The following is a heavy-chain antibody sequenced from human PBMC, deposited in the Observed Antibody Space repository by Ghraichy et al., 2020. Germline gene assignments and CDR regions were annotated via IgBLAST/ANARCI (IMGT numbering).Heavy chain of an antibody. CDR2: IYSTGST. D-gene: IGHD2/OR15-2a*01. Sequence: SETLSLICTVSGASISTYYWSWIRQTPGKGLEWIGYIYSTGSTNFNPSLGSRVTISVDTSKNQFSLNLTSVTAADTALYYCARHKRIASMTYFDYWVQGSLVTVSS. V-gene: IGHV4-59*08. J-gene: IGHJ4*02. CDR1: GASISTYY. CDR3: ARHKRIASMTYFDY.